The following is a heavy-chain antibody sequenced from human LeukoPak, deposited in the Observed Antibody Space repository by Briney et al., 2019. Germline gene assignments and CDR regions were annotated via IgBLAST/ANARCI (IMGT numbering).Heavy chain of an antibody. J-gene: IGHJ4*02. V-gene: IGHV5-51*01. CDR3: ARRSYYDSGGYYYDF. CDR1: GYSFTTYW. Sequence: RESLKISCKGSGYSFTTYWIAWVRQMPGKDLEWMWIIYPGDSETRYSPAFQGQVTISADKSITTAYLQWSSLKASDTAMYYCARRSYYDSGGYYYDFWGQGTLVTVSS. D-gene: IGHD3-22*01. CDR2: IYPGDSET.